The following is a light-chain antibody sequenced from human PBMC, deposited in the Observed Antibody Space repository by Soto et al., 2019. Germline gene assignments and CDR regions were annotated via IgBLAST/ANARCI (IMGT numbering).Light chain of an antibody. V-gene: IGLV1-51*01. Sequence: QSVLTQPPSVSAAPGRKVTISCSGSSSNIGGNSVSWYQQLPGTAPKLLIYDDNKRPSGIPDRFSGSKSGTSATLGITGFQTGDEADYYCGSWDSSPSAYVFGTGTKVTV. CDR3: GSWDSSPSAYV. CDR2: DDN. J-gene: IGLJ1*01. CDR1: SSNIGGNS.